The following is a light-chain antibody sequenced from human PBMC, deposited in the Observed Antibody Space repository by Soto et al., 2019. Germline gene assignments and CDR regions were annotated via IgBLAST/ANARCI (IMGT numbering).Light chain of an antibody. CDR2: AAS. J-gene: IGKJ4*01. CDR3: QQSSTTPPT. Sequence: DIPMTQSPSSLSASLGDRVTITCRASQSIAFFLNWYQQKPGRAPKLLIYAASTLQSGVPLRFSGSGSETDFTLTISSLEPEDFATYFCQQSSTTPPTFGGGTKVEIK. V-gene: IGKV1-39*01. CDR1: QSIAFF.